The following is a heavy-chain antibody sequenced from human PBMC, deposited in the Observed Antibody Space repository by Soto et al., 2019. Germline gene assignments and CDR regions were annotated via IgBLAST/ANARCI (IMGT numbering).Heavy chain of an antibody. CDR2: ISAYNGNT. Sequence: GSSVKVSCKAPCYTFTSYGIGWVRQAPGQGHEWMGWISAYNGNTNYAQKLQGRVTMTTDTSTSTAYMELRSLKSDATAVYYFARDVREQRVPSDAYGFWGKGTMVTVSS. D-gene: IGHD6-25*01. J-gene: IGHJ3*01. V-gene: IGHV1-18*01. CDR1: CYTFTSYG. CDR3: ARDVREQRVPSDAYGF.